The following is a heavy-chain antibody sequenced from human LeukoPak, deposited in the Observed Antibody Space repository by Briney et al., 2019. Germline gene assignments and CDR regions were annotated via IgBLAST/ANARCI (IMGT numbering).Heavy chain of an antibody. D-gene: IGHD3-10*01. CDR2: ISNDGSDK. Sequence: GRSLRLSCAASGFAFSSLAMHWVRQAPGKGLEWVAVISNDGSDKGYAGSVKGRFTISRDNSNSTLSLQMNSLRVEDTAVYYCARNFASGSYFKPVGNWGQGTLVTVSS. CDR3: ARNFASGSYFKPVGN. V-gene: IGHV3-30*01. J-gene: IGHJ4*02. CDR1: GFAFSSLA.